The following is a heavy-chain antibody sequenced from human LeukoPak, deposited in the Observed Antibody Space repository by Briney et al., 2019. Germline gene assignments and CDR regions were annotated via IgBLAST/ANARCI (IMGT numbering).Heavy chain of an antibody. CDR3: ARDRIAGINWFDP. CDR1: GFTFSSYA. D-gene: IGHD6-13*01. CDR2: ISYDGSNK. Sequence: PGRSLRLSCAASGFTFSSYAMHWVRQAPGKGLEWVAVISYDGSNKYYADSVKGRFTISRDNSKNTLYLQMNSLRAEDTAVYYCARDRIAGINWFDPWGQGILVTVSS. J-gene: IGHJ5*02. V-gene: IGHV3-30*04.